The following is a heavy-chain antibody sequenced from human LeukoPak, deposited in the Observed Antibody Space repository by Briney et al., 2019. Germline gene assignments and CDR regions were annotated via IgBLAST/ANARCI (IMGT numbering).Heavy chain of an antibody. CDR3: ACMGGSGVNWFDP. J-gene: IGHJ5*02. CDR2: INSDGSST. D-gene: IGHD3-10*01. CDR1: GFTFSNYA. V-gene: IGHV3-74*01. Sequence: GGSLRLSCAASGFTFSNYALHWVRQAPGKGLVWVSRINSDGSSTSYADSVKGRFTISRDNAKNTLYLQMNSLRAEDTAVYYCACMGGSGVNWFDPWGQGTLVTVSS.